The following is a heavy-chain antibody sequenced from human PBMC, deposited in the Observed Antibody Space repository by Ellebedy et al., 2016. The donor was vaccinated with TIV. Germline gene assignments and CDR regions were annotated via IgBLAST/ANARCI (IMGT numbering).Heavy chain of an antibody. V-gene: IGHV1-3*01. J-gene: IGHJ4*02. CDR1: GYTFTSYA. D-gene: IGHD5-12*01. Sequence: AASVKVSCKASGYTFTSYAMHWARQAPGQRLEWMGWINVGNGNTKYSQKFQGRVTITWDTSASTAYMELSSLRSEDTAVYYCARDPGGSGFDYWGQGTLVTVSS. CDR3: ARDPGGSGFDY. CDR2: INVGNGNT.